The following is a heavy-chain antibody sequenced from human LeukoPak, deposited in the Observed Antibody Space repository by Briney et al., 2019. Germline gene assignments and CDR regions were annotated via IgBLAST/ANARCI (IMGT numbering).Heavy chain of an antibody. CDR3: AREGPGVVGARWWDY. CDR1: GYTFTSYG. V-gene: IGHV1-18*01. J-gene: IGHJ4*02. CDR2: ISAYNGNT. D-gene: IGHD1-26*01. Sequence: ASVKVSCKASGYTFTSYGISWVRQAPGQVLVWMGWISAYNGNTNYAQKLQGRVTMTTDTSTSTAYMELRSLRSDDTAVYYCAREGPGVVGARWWDYWGQGTLVTVSS.